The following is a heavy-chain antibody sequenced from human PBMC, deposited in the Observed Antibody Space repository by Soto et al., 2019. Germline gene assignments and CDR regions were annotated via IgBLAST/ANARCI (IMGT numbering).Heavy chain of an antibody. CDR2: IYFTGNT. CDR3: AGQTFTIAAASYGRSNWFDP. V-gene: IGHV4-39*01. D-gene: IGHD6-25*01. Sequence: SETLSLTCSASGGSITSSSHFWGWVRQPPGKGLEWIGTIYFTGNTYYTPSLKSRLTMSIDTPKNEFSLRLNSVTAADTAVYYCAGQTFTIAAASYGRSNWFDPWGPGTLVTVSS. J-gene: IGHJ5*02. CDR1: GGSITSSSHF.